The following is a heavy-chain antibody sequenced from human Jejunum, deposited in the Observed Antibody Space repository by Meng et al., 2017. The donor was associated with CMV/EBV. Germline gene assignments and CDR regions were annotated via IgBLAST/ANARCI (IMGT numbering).Heavy chain of an antibody. D-gene: IGHD3-9*01. J-gene: IGHJ6*02. Sequence: WVRQAPGKGLEWIGSIYYGGSTYYNPSLKSRVTISVDTSKNQFSLSLSSVTAADTAVYYCARDRVRYSDDYYYYGMDVWGQGTTVTVSS. CDR2: IYYGGST. V-gene: IGHV4-39*07. CDR3: ARDRVRYSDDYYYYGMDV.